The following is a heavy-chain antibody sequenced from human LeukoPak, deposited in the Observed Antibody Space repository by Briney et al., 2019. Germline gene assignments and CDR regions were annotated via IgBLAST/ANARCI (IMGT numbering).Heavy chain of an antibody. Sequence: PGRSLRLSCAASGFTFSTYAMHWVRQAPGKGLEWVAVISYDGNNKYYADSVKGRFTISRDNSKNTLYLQMNSLRVEDTAVYYCARDSSLGGGWGQGTLVTASS. CDR3: ARDSSLGGG. V-gene: IGHV3-30-3*01. D-gene: IGHD3-16*01. CDR2: ISYDGNNK. J-gene: IGHJ4*02. CDR1: GFTFSTYA.